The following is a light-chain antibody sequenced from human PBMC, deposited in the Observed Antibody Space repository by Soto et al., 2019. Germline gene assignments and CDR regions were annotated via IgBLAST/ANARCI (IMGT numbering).Light chain of an antibody. J-gene: IGLJ1*01. CDR2: EVT. Sequence: SALTQPASVSGSPGQSITISCTGSSSAVGGHNYVSWYQQHPGKAPKLMIYEVTKRPSGVSNRFSGSKSGNTASLTISGLQAEDEADYYCSSYTFTSTLYVCGTETKVTV. CDR1: SSAVGGHNY. CDR3: SSYTFTSTLYV. V-gene: IGLV2-14*01.